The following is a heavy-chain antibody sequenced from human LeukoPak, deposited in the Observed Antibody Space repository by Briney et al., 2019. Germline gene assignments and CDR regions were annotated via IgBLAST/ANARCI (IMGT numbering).Heavy chain of an antibody. CDR3: ARDNARYGTPLCY. Sequence: GASVNVSFKSSGGTFSSYAISWVRQAPAQGLEWMGGIIPIFGTANYVQKFQGRVTITADESTSTAYMELSSVRTEDTAVYYCARDNARYGTPLCYWGQGTLVTVSS. D-gene: IGHD3-10*01. CDR1: GGTFSSYA. V-gene: IGHV1-69*13. CDR2: IIPIFGTA. J-gene: IGHJ4*02.